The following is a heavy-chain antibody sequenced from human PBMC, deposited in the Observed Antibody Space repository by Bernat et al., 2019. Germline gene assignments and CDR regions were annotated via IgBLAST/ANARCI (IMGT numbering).Heavy chain of an antibody. D-gene: IGHD3-3*01. J-gene: IGHJ6*03. CDR1: GGTFSSFA. CDR3: ARGAECWSGSYMDV. V-gene: IGHV1-69*01. CDR2: MITIFGTE. Sequence: QVQLVQPGAEVKKPGSSVKVSCKASGGTFSSFAISWVRQAPGQGLVWMGGMITIFGTENNSQKLKGRITITADEATSRPYMQLCSMRTEETAVCDCARGAECWSGSYMDVWGEGTTVTVSS.